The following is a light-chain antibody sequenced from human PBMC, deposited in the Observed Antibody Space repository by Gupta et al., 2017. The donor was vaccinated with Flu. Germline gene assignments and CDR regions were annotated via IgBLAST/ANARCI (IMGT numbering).Light chain of an antibody. CDR3: QQEDNYPRT. CDR2: AAS. V-gene: IGKV1-6*01. Sequence: PSSLSASVGDRVTITCRASQGIRNDLGWYQQKPGKAPKLLIYAASRLESGVPSRFSGSGSGTDFTLTISSRQPEDFATYYCQQEDNYPRTFGQGTKVEIK. J-gene: IGKJ1*01. CDR1: QGIRND.